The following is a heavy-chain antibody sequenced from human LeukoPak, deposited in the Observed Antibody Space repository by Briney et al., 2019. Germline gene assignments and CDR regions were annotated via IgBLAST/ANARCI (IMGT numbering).Heavy chain of an antibody. D-gene: IGHD6-13*01. CDR3: ASFIAAAGVDY. Sequence: PSETLSLTCSVSGGSMTDYFWTWIRQPPGKGLEYIGYIHNTGGTSYNPSLKNRVSMSLDTSKNRFSLTLNSVTAADTAVYYCASFIAAAGVDYWGQGTLVTVSS. V-gene: IGHV4-59*04. CDR2: IHNTGGT. CDR1: GGSMTDYF. J-gene: IGHJ4*02.